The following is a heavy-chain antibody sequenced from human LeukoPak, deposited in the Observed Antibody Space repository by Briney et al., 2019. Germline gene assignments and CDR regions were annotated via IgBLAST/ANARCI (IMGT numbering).Heavy chain of an antibody. Sequence: SETLSLTCAVYGGSFSGYYWSWIRQPPGKGLEWIGSIYYSGSTYYNPSLKSRVTISVDTSKNQFSLKLSSVTAADTAVYYCASSITIFGVVTYYFDYWGQGTLVTVS. V-gene: IGHV4-34*01. CDR3: ASSITIFGVVTYYFDY. J-gene: IGHJ4*02. CDR1: GGSFSGYY. CDR2: IYYSGST. D-gene: IGHD3-3*01.